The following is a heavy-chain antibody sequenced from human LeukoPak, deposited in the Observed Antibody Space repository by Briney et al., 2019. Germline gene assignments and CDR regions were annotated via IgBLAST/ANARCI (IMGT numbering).Heavy chain of an antibody. CDR2: MNPNSGNT. D-gene: IGHD1-26*01. J-gene: IGHJ4*02. V-gene: IGHV1-8*01. CDR3: ASSPNDGSYYGGFDY. CDR1: GYTFTSYD. Sequence: ASVKVSCKASGYTFTSYDINWVRQATGQGLEWMGWMNPNSGNTGYAQKFQGRVTMTRNTSISTAYMELSSLRSEDTAVYYCASSPNDGSYYGGFDYWGRGTLVTVSS.